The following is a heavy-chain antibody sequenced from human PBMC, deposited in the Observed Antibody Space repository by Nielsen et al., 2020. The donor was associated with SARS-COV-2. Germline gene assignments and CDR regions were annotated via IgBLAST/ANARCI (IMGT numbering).Heavy chain of an antibody. D-gene: IGHD3-16*01. Sequence: ASVKVSCKASGYTFTSYAMHWVRQAPGQRLEWMGWINPGNGNTKYSEKVQGRVTIIRDTSASTAYMELSSLRSEDTAVYYCARVWGTGYYYYYPLDVWGQGTTVTVSS. J-gene: IGHJ6*02. CDR1: GYTFTSYA. V-gene: IGHV1-3*01. CDR3: ARVWGTGYYYYYPLDV. CDR2: INPGNGNT.